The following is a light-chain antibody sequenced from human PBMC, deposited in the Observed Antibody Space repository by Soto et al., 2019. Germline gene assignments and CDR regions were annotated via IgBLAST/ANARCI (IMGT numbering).Light chain of an antibody. CDR2: GAS. Sequence: EIVLTQSPGTLSLSPGDRATLSCRASQSINSNYLAWYQQKPGQAPRLLIYGASSRATGIPDRFSGSGSGTDFTLTISRLEPEDFAVYYCQQYGSSPRTFDQGTKVEIK. CDR3: QQYGSSPRT. CDR1: QSINSNY. V-gene: IGKV3-20*01. J-gene: IGKJ1*01.